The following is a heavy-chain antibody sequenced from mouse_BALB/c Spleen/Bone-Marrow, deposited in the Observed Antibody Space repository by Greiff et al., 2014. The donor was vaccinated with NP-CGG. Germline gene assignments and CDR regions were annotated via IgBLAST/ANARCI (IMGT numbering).Heavy chain of an antibody. CDR1: GFTFTDYY. D-gene: IGHD1-1*01. CDR3: ARDSRSTVSHFDY. Sequence: EVKLVESGGGLVQPGGSVRLSCATSGFTFTDYYMNWVRQPPGKALEWLGFIRNKANGYTTEYSASVKGRFTISRDNSQSILYLQMNTLRAEDSATYYCARDSRSTVSHFDYWGQGTTLTVSS. CDR2: IRNKANGYTT. J-gene: IGHJ2*01. V-gene: IGHV7-3*02.